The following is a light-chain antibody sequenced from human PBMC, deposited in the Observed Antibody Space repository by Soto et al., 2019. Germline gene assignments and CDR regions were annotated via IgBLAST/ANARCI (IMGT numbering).Light chain of an antibody. Sequence: DIPMTRSPTILSSSVGDRVTIPCRASQNINNWLAWYQQKPGKAPKLLIYDASSLESGVPSRFSGSAAGTDFTLSISSLQPDDFATYYCHQYNSYSRTFGQGTKVDIK. CDR1: QNINNW. CDR3: HQYNSYSRT. J-gene: IGKJ1*01. V-gene: IGKV1-5*01. CDR2: DAS.